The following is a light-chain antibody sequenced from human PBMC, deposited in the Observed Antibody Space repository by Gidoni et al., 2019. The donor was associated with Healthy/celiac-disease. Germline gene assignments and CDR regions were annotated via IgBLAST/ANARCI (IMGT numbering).Light chain of an antibody. V-gene: IGKV1-9*01. CDR3: QQLNSYPLT. J-gene: IGKJ4*01. CDR2: AAS. CDR1: QGISSY. Sequence: IQLTQSPSSLSASVGVRVTITFRASQGISSYLAWSQQKPGKAPKLLIYAASTLQSGLPSRFSGSGSGTDFTLTISSLQPEDFATYYCQQLNSYPLTFGGGTKVEIK.